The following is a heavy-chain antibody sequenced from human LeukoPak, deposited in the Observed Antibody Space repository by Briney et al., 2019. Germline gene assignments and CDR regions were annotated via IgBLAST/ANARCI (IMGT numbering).Heavy chain of an antibody. Sequence: PGGSLRLSCVVSGFPFGNFWMHWVRQVPGKGLVWVARMDTDGRTTDYADSVKGRFTISRDNARNTLYLQMRSLRADDTALYYCATDVTGSKDRWGQGTLVTVSS. CDR1: GFPFGNFW. J-gene: IGHJ5*02. CDR3: ATDVTGSKDR. CDR2: MDTDGRTT. V-gene: IGHV3-74*01. D-gene: IGHD6-13*01.